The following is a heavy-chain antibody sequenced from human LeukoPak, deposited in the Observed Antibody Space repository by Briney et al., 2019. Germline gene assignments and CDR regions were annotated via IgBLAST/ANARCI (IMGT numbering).Heavy chain of an antibody. CDR2: ISSSSSTI. V-gene: IGHV3-48*01. Sequence: PGGSLRLSCAASGFTFSSYSMNWVRQAPGKGLEWVSYISSSSSTIYYADSVKGRFTISRDNAKNSLYLQMNSLRAEDTAVYYCARVGRDSSGYYYRSDYYYMDAWGKGTTVTVSS. D-gene: IGHD3-22*01. CDR3: ARVGRDSSGYYYRSDYYYMDA. CDR1: GFTFSSYS. J-gene: IGHJ6*03.